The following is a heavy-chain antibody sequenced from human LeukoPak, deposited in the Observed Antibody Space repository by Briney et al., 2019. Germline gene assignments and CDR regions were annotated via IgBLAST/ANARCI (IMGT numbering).Heavy chain of an antibody. Sequence: PGGSLRLSCAASGFTFSSYSMNWVRQAPGKGLEWVSSISSSSSYIYYADSVKGRFTISRDNAKNSLYLQMNSLRAEDTAVYYCARTVKQPYILYSAIPDYWGQGTLVTVSS. V-gene: IGHV3-21*01. CDR2: ISSSSSYI. D-gene: IGHD2-15*01. CDR1: GFTFSSYS. J-gene: IGHJ4*02. CDR3: ARTVKQPYILYSAIPDY.